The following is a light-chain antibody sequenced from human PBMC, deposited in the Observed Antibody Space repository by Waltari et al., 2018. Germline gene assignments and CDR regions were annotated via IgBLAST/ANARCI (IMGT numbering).Light chain of an antibody. CDR1: QSVGSY. Sequence: EGVLTQSPGTLSLSPGERATLSCRASQSVGSYLAWYQQRPGQAPRLLIYDASNRATDIPARVSGSGSGTDFTLTISSLEPEDFAVYYCHQSSNWPPAFGQGTRLEIK. J-gene: IGKJ5*01. V-gene: IGKV3-11*01. CDR3: HQSSNWPPA. CDR2: DAS.